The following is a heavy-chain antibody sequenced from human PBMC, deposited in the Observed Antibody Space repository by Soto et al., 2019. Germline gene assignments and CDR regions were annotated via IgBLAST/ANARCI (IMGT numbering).Heavy chain of an antibody. V-gene: IGHV3-7*03. D-gene: IGHD3-3*01. CDR1: GFTFSNYW. CDR2: MKQDGSEK. CDR3: ARDIPYYAFYYFYGMDV. J-gene: IGHJ6*02. Sequence: EVQLVESGGGLVQPGGSLRLSCAAAGFTFSNYWMSWVRQAPGKGLEWVANMKQDGSEKYYVDSVKGRFTISRENAQNSLFLQMNSLRAEDTAVYYCARDIPYYAFYYFYGMDVWGQGTTVTVSS.